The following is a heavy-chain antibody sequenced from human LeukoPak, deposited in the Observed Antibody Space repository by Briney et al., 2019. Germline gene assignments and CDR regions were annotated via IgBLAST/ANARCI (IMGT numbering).Heavy chain of an antibody. CDR2: MNPNSGNT. Sequence: ASVRVSCKTSGYTFTNFDINWVRQATGQGLEWMGWMNPNSGNTGYAQKFQGRVTMTRNTSISTAYMELSSLRSEDTAMYYCAREPDSSGYSFDYWGQGTLVTVSS. CDR3: AREPDSSGYSFDY. V-gene: IGHV1-8*02. CDR1: GYTFTNFD. D-gene: IGHD3-22*01. J-gene: IGHJ4*02.